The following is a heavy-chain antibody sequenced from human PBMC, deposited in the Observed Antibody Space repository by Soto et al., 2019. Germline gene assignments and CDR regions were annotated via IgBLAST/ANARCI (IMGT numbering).Heavy chain of an antibody. CDR3: ARSQGSSTSLEIYYYYYYGMDV. J-gene: IGHJ6*02. D-gene: IGHD2-2*01. CDR2: IIPISGTA. V-gene: IGHV1-69*19. Sequence: QVQLVQSGAEVKKPGSSVKVSCKASGGTFSSYAISWVRQAPGQGLEWMGGIIPISGTANYAQKFQGRVTITADESTSTAYMELSSVRSEDTAVYYCARSQGSSTSLEIYYYYYYGMDVWGQLTTVNVSS. CDR1: GGTFSSYA.